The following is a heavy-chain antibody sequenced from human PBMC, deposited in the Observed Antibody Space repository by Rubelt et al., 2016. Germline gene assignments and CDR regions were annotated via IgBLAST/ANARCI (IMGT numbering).Heavy chain of an antibody. Sequence: QVQLVESGGGVVQPGRSLRLSCAASGFTFSNYGMHWVRQAPGKGLEWVAVIWFDGSKENYADSVKGRFTISRDNSKNTVYLQMNSLRAEDTAVYYCAREQWLLNRWNPNGSFAIWGPGTMVTVSS. D-gene: IGHD6-19*01. CDR3: AREQWLLNRWNPNGSFAI. J-gene: IGHJ3*02. CDR2: IWFDGSKE. V-gene: IGHV3-33*01. CDR1: GFTFSNYG.